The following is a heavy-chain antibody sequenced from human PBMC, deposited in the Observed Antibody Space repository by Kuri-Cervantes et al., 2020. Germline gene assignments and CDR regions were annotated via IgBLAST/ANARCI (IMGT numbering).Heavy chain of an antibody. CDR2: ISYDGSNK. J-gene: IGHJ4*02. CDR1: GFTFSSYA. CDR3: ARVEGGG. D-gene: IGHD3-16*01. V-gene: IGHV3-30-3*01. Sequence: GESLKISCAASGFTFSSYAMHWVRQAPGKGLEWVAVISYDGSNKYYADSVKGRFTISRDNSKNTLYLQMNSLRAEDTALYYCARVEGGGWGQGTLVTVSS.